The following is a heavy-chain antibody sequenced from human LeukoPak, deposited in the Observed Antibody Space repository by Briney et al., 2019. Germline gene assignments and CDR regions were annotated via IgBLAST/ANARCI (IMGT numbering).Heavy chain of an antibody. CDR2: SNAGNVNT. CDR3: ARGWEGYMDV. V-gene: IGHV1-3*02. Sequence: ASVKVSCKASGHTFITYAIHWVRQAPGQRLEWMGRSNAGNVNTKYSQEFQGRVTFTRDTSASTAYMELSSLRSEDTAVYYCARGWEGYMDVWGQGTTVTFSS. J-gene: IGHJ6*02. CDR1: GHTFITYA. D-gene: IGHD1-26*01.